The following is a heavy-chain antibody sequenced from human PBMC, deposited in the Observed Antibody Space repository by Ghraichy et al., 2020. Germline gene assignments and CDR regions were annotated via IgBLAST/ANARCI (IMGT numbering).Heavy chain of an antibody. D-gene: IGHD5-24*01. V-gene: IGHV5-51*01. CDR1: GYSLTSYW. J-gene: IGHJ4*02. CDR3: ARRDGYSTFDY. CDR2: IYPGDSDT. Sequence: GESLNISCKGSGYSLTSYWIAWVRQMPGKGLEWMGFIYPGDSDTRYSPSFQGQVTISADTSINTAYLQWSSLKASDSAMYYCARRDGYSTFDYWGQGTLVTVSS.